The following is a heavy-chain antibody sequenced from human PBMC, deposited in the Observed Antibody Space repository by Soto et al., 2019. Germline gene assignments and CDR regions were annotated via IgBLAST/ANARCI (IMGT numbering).Heavy chain of an antibody. CDR3: ARNNYDILTTYYYYYGMDV. J-gene: IGHJ6*02. V-gene: IGHV1-18*01. D-gene: IGHD3-9*01. Sequence: ASVKVSCKASGYTFTSYGISWVRQAPGQGLEWMGWISAYNGNTNYAQKLQGRVTMTTDTSTSTAYMELRSLRSDDTAVYYCARNNYDILTTYYYYYGMDVWGQGTKVTVSS. CDR2: ISAYNGNT. CDR1: GYTFTSYG.